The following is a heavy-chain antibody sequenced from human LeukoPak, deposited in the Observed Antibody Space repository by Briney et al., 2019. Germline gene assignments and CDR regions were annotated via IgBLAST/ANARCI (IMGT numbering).Heavy chain of an antibody. V-gene: IGHV3-23*01. CDR2: ISTGGGST. D-gene: IGHD2-2*01. Sequence: GGSLRLSCAAPGFTFSSYAMNWVRQAPGKGLEWVPTISTGGGSTYYADSVKGRFAISRDKSKNTLYLQMNSLRAVDTAIYYCAKGTSWKNPYYYMDVWGKGTTVTVSS. J-gene: IGHJ6*03. CDR1: GFTFSSYA. CDR3: AKGTSWKNPYYYMDV.